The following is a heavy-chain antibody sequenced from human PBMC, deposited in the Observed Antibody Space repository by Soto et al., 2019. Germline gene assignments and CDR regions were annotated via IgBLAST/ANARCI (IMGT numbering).Heavy chain of an antibody. J-gene: IGHJ4*02. Sequence: QVQLQESGPGLVKPSQTLSLTCTVSGGSISSGGYYWSWIRQHPGKGLEWIGYIYYSGSTYYNPSLKSRVTISVEKSKNPFSLKLSSVTAADTAVYYCARGRSWYGGDSFDYWGQGTLVTVSS. V-gene: IGHV4-31*03. CDR3: ARGRSWYGGDSFDY. CDR1: GGSISSGGYY. D-gene: IGHD6-13*01. CDR2: IYYSGST.